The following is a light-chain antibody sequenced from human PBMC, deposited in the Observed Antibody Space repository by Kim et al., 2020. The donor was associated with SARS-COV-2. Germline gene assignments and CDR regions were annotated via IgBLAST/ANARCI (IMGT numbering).Light chain of an antibody. CDR1: SGHSNYA. J-gene: IGLJ3*02. CDR2: LNSDGSH. CDR3: QTWGSGSWL. V-gene: IGLV4-69*01. Sequence: ASVTLTCTLSSGHSNYAIAWHQQQPEKGPRYLMKLNSDGSHKKGDGIPDRFSGSSSGTERYLTISNLQFEDEADYYCQTWGSGSWLFGGGTQLTVL.